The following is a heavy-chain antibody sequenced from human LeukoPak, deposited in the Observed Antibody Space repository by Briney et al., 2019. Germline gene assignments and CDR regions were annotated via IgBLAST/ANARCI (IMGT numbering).Heavy chain of an antibody. D-gene: IGHD6-13*01. J-gene: IGHJ6*02. CDR3: AQFIAAAGTDYYYGMDV. CDR2: VYYSGST. V-gene: IGHV4-31*03. Sequence: PSETLSLTCTVSVGSISSGGYYCSWIRQHPRKGLGWIGYVYYSGSTYYNPSLKSRVTISVDTSKNQFSMKLSSVTAAGTAVYYCAQFIAAAGTDYYYGMDVWGQGTTVTVSS. CDR1: VGSISSGGYY.